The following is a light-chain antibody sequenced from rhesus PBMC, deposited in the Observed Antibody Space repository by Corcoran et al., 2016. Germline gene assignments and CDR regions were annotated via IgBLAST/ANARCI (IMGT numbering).Light chain of an antibody. CDR1: QSVSST. V-gene: IGKV3-35*01. Sequence: EIVLTQSPATLSLSPGERATLSCRASQSVSSTFAWYQQKPGQAPRLLIYDASSGATGIPDRFSGRWSGTDFPLTISSREPEDVGLYYCQQYSNWPYSFGQGTKVEIK. CDR3: QQYSNWPYS. J-gene: IGKJ2*01. CDR2: DAS.